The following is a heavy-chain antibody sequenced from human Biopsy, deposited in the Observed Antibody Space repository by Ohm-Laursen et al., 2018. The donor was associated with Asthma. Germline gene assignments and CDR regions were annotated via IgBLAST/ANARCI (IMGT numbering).Heavy chain of an antibody. CDR2: ISVYNGNT. CDR3: ARAVDYSHYYGIDV. V-gene: IGHV1-18*01. J-gene: IGHJ6*02. CDR1: GYTFNSAG. Sequence: ASVKVSCKTSGYTFNSAGITWVRQAPGQGLEWMGWISVYNGNTKVAQKLQDRVTMITDTSTSTACIELRSLRSDDTAVYFCARAVDYSHYYGIDVWGQGTTVTVS. D-gene: IGHD3-10*01.